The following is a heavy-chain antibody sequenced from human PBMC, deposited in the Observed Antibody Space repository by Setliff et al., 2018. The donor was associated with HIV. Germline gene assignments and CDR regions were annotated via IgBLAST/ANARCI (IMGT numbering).Heavy chain of an antibody. V-gene: IGHV4-59*08. CDR3: ARHAPRNHDLAGVFYPYYMDV. J-gene: IGHJ6*03. D-gene: IGHD1-1*01. CDR1: GGSISSFY. CDR2: IYYSGST. Sequence: SETLSLTCTVSGGSISSFYWSWIRQPPGKGLEWIGYIYYSGSTSYNPSLKSRVTISVDTSKTQFSLKVSSVTAADTAVYYCARHAPRNHDLAGVFYPYYMDVWGKGTTVTVSS.